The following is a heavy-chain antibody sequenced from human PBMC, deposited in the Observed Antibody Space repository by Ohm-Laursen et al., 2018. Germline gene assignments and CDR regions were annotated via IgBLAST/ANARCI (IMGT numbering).Heavy chain of an antibody. Sequence: GSLRLSCSASGFTFSDYSMNWIRQAPGKGLEWVSYITSSSSPRNYAVSVKGRFTVSRDNAKNSLYLQMNSLRVEDTAVYYCASAYSYSTPHYLDYWGQGALVTVSS. CDR1: GFTFSDYS. CDR2: ITSSSSPR. V-gene: IGHV3-48*04. D-gene: IGHD5-18*01. J-gene: IGHJ4*02. CDR3: ASAYSYSTPHYLDY.